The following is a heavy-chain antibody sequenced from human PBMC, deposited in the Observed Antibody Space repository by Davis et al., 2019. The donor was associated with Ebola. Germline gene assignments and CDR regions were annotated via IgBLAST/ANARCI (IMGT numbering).Heavy chain of an antibody. CDR3: ARGRNIVVVPAANLYYYYGMDV. Sequence: MPGGSLSLSCAVYGGSFSGYYWSWIRQPPGKGLEWIGEINHSGSTNYNPSLKSRLTISVDTSKNQFPLKLSSVTAADTAVYYWARGRNIVVVPAANLYYYYGMDVWGQGTTVTVSS. CDR1: GGSFSGYY. J-gene: IGHJ6*02. CDR2: INHSGST. V-gene: IGHV4-34*01. D-gene: IGHD2-2*01.